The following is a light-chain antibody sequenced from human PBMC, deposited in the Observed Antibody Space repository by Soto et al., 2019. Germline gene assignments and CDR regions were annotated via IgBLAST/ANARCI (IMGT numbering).Light chain of an antibody. Sequence: QSALTQPPSASGSPGQSVTISCTGTSSDVGGYNYVSWYQQYPGKVPKLMVYEVNKRPSGVPDRFSGSKSGNTASLTVSGLQAEDDADYSCTSYAGGNNVFGTGTKLTVL. CDR1: SSDVGGYNY. J-gene: IGLJ1*01. CDR2: EVN. V-gene: IGLV2-8*01. CDR3: TSYAGGNNV.